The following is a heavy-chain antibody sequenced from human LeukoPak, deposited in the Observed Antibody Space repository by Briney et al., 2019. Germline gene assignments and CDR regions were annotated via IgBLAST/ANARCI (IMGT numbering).Heavy chain of an antibody. CDR3: AREGGGAPELFWSGYTDY. CDR1: GGSISSGGYY. Sequence: SETLSLTCTVSGGSISSGGYYWSWIRQPPGKGLEWIGYIYHSGSTYYNPSLKSRVTISVDRSKNQFSLKLSSVTAADTAVYYCAREGGGAPELFWSGYTDYWGQGTLVTVSS. CDR2: IYHSGST. J-gene: IGHJ4*02. D-gene: IGHD3-3*01. V-gene: IGHV4-30-2*01.